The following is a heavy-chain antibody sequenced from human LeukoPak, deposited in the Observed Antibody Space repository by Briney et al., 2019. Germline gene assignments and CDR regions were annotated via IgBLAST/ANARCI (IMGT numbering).Heavy chain of an antibody. Sequence: GGSLRLPCAASGFTFSSYSMNWVRQAPGKGLEWISYITTSGGAKNYADSVKGRFTISRDNGKNSLYLQMNSLRDEDTAVYYCARDRDYAFDYWGQGTLVTVSS. CDR2: ITTSGGAK. V-gene: IGHV3-48*02. D-gene: IGHD4-17*01. CDR3: ARDRDYAFDY. J-gene: IGHJ4*02. CDR1: GFTFSSYS.